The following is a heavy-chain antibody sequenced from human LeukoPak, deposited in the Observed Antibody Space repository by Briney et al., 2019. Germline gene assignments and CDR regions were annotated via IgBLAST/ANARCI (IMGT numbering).Heavy chain of an antibody. Sequence: SETLSLTCAVYDESFSGYYYSWIRQPPGKGLEWIGEINHSGSTNYNPSLKSRVTISVDTSKNQFSLKLSSVTAADTAVYYCAREEIRSWFDPWGQGTLVTVSS. D-gene: IGHD5-24*01. J-gene: IGHJ5*02. CDR2: INHSGST. CDR1: DESFSGYY. V-gene: IGHV4-34*01. CDR3: AREEIRSWFDP.